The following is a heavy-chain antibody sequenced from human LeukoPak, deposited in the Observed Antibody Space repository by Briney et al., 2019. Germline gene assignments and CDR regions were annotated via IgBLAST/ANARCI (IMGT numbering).Heavy chain of an antibody. CDR3: AREPRPYDSSGWYYFDY. CDR1: GGSISSYY. V-gene: IGHV4-4*07. CDR2: TYTSGST. Sequence: SETLSLTCTVSGGSISSYYWSWIRQPAGKGLEWIGRTYTSGSTNYNPSLKSRVTISVDTSKNQFSLKLSSVTAADTAVYYCAREPRPYDSSGWYYFDYWGQGTLVTVSS. D-gene: IGHD3-22*01. J-gene: IGHJ4*02.